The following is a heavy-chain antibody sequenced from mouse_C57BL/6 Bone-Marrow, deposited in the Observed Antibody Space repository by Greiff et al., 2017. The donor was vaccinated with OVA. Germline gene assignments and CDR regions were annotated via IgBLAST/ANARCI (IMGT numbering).Heavy chain of an antibody. D-gene: IGHD1-1*01. V-gene: IGHV1-61*01. CDR2: IYPSDSET. J-gene: IGHJ3*01. CDR1: GYTFTSYW. Sequence: QVQLKQPGAELVRPGSSVKLSCKASGYTFTSYWMDWVKQRPGQGLEWIGNIYPSDSETHYNQKFKDKATLTVDKSSSTAYMQLSSLTSEDSAVYYCAREGDIYYYGSSQLFFAYWGQGTLVTVSA. CDR3: AREGDIYYYGSSQLFFAY.